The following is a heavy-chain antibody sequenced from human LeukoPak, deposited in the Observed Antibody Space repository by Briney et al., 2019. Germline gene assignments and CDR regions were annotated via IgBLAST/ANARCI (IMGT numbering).Heavy chain of an antibody. J-gene: IGHJ4*02. CDR1: GGSIGGYY. Sequence: PSETLSLTCAVSGGSIGGYYWSWIRQPPGKGLEWMGFIYYTGSTKYNPSLESRAIMSVDTSKNQFSVNLISLTAADTAVYFCAKLFFPKNFFKFGAQGTRVSVPS. D-gene: IGHD3-3*01. V-gene: IGHV4-59*08. CDR3: AKLFFPKNFFKF. CDR2: IYYTGST.